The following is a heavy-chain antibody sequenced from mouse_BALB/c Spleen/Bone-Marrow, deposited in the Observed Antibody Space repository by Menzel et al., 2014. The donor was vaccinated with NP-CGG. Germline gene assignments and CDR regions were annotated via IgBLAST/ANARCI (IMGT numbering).Heavy chain of an antibody. CDR1: GFSLTGYG. V-gene: IGHV2-6-7*01. CDR2: IWGGGST. D-gene: IGHD2-4*01. J-gene: IGHJ4*01. CDR3: ARGEDYDDYYAMDY. Sequence: VKLVESGPGLVAPSQSLSITCTVSGFSLTGYGVNWVRQPPGKGLEWLGMIWGGGSTDYNSALKSRLSISKDNSKSQVFLKMNSLQTEDTARYYCARGEDYDDYYAMDYWGQGTSVTVSS.